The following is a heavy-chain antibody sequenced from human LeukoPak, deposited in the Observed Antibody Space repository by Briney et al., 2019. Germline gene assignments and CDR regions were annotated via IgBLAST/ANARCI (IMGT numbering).Heavy chain of an antibody. CDR1: GYTFTGYY. V-gene: IGHV1-2*02. CDR2: INPNSGGT. Sequence: ASVKVSCKASGYTFTGYYMHWLRQAPGQGLEWMGWINPNSGGTNYAQKFQGRVTMTRDTSISTAYMELSRLRSDDTAVYYCARMMVDIVVVPAAMRWFDPWGQGTLVTVSS. J-gene: IGHJ5*02. CDR3: ARMMVDIVVVPAAMRWFDP. D-gene: IGHD2-2*01.